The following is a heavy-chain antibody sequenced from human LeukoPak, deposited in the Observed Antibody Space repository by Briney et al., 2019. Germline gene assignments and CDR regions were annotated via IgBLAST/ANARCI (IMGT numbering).Heavy chain of an antibody. CDR1: GYTFTSYY. V-gene: IGHV1-46*01. CDR3: ARVEEYYYDSSPPGY. D-gene: IGHD3-22*01. Sequence: ASVKVSCKASGYTFTSYYMHWVRQASGQGLEWMGIINPSGGSTSYAQKFQGRVTMTRDTSTSTVYMELSSLRSEDTAVYYCARVEEYYYDSSPPGYWGQGTLVTVSS. J-gene: IGHJ4*02. CDR2: INPSGGST.